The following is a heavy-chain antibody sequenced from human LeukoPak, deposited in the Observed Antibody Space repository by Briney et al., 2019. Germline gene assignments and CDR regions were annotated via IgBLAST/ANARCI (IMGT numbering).Heavy chain of an antibody. V-gene: IGHV3-7*01. J-gene: IGHJ4*02. Sequence: GGSLRLSCAASGFTFSNYWMSWVRQAPGKGLEWVANIKQDGSVKYYVDSLKGRFTISRDNAKTSVYLQMNSLRAEDTAVYFCARIGYSSSSFDYWGQETLVTVSS. CDR2: IKQDGSVK. CDR1: GFTFSNYW. CDR3: ARIGYSSSSFDY. D-gene: IGHD6-6*01.